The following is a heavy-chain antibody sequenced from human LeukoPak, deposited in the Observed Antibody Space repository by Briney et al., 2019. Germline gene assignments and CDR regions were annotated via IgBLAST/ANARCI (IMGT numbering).Heavy chain of an antibody. CDR3: ARHGLRDAFDI. V-gene: IGHV1-69*05. CDR2: IIPIFGTA. CDR1: GGTFSSYA. Sequence: ASVKVSCKASGGTFSSYAISWVRQAPGQGLEWMGGIIPIFGTANYAQKFQGRVTITTDESTSTAYMELSSLGSEDTAVYYCARHGLRDAFDIWGQGTMVTVSS. J-gene: IGHJ3*02.